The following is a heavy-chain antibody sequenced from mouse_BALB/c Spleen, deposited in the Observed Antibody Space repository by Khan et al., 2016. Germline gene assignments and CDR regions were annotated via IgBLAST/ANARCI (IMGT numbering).Heavy chain of an antibody. CDR1: GFTFSDYY. V-gene: IGHV5-4*02. CDR2: ISDGGSYT. CDR3: ARGGFRRGFAY. J-gene: IGHJ3*01. Sequence: EVELVASGGGLVKPGGSLKLSCAASGFTFSDYYMHWVRQTPEKRLEWVATISDGGSYTYYPDSVKGRFTISRDNPKNTLYLQMNSLKSEDQAMYYCARGGFRRGFAYWGQGTLVTVSA.